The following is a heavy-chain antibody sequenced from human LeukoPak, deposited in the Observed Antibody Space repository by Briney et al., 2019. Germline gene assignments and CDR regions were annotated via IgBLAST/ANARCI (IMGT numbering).Heavy chain of an antibody. CDR3: ARDRAYYYDSSGYTEYYYYGMDV. CDR2: IYSGGST. V-gene: IGHV3-66*01. CDR1: GFTVSSNY. J-gene: IGHJ6*02. D-gene: IGHD3-22*01. Sequence: PGGSLRLSCAASGFTVSSNYMSWVRQAPGKGLDWVSVIYSGGSTYYADSVKGRFTISRDNSKNTLYLQMNSLRAEDTAVYYCARDRAYYYDSSGYTEYYYYGMDVWGQGTMVTVSS.